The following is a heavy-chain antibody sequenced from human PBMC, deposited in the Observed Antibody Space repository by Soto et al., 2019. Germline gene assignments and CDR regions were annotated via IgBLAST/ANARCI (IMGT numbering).Heavy chain of an antibody. V-gene: IGHV3-30*03. CDR2: ISYDGSNK. CDR1: GFTFSSYG. CDR3: ARIAVAGGY. D-gene: IGHD6-19*01. J-gene: IGHJ4*02. Sequence: QVQLVESGGGVVQPGRSLRLSCAASGFTFSSYGMHWVRQAPGKGLEWVAVISYDGSNKYNADSVKGRFTISRDNSKNTLYLQMNSLRAEDTAVYYCARIAVAGGYWGQGTLVTVSS.